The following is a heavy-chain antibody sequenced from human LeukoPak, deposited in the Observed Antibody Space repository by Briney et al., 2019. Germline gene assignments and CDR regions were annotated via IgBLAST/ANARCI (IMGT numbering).Heavy chain of an antibody. CDR2: IYSGGST. V-gene: IGHV3-53*01. CDR1: GFTVSDSY. Sequence: PGGSLRLSCATSGFTVSDSYLTWVRQAPGKGLEWVSIIYSGGSTYYAHSVEGRFTISRDTSKNTVFLQMKSLRVDDTAVYFCARVDYSTPWRDYWGQGTLVTVSS. D-gene: IGHD6-13*01. CDR3: ARVDYSTPWRDY. J-gene: IGHJ4*02.